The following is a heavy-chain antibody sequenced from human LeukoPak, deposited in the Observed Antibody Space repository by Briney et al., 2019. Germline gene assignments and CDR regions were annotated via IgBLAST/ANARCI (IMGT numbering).Heavy chain of an antibody. CDR3: ASRPENIAGRPVPYYYYMDV. D-gene: IGHD6-6*01. J-gene: IGHJ6*03. V-gene: IGHV1-69*05. CDR1: GYTFTSYG. Sequence: SVKVSCKASGYTFTSYGISWVRQAPGQGLEWMGGIIQMFGATDYAQRFQGRVTITTDESTSTVYMELTSLRSEDTAVYYCASRPENIAGRPVPYYYYMDVWGRGTTVTVSS. CDR2: IIQMFGAT.